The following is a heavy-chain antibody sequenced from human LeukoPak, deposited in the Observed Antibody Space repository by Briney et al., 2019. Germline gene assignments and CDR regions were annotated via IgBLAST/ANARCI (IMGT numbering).Heavy chain of an antibody. CDR3: AREMVAVARRGSFDY. CDR2: IYPGVSDT. D-gene: IGHD2-8*01. J-gene: IGHJ4*02. CDR1: GYTFTNYW. Sequence: GESLRISCKASGYTFTNYWIGWVRQLPGKGLEWMGIIYPGVSDTRYRPSLEGQVTISADKSTSTAYLQWSRLKTSESSMYFCAREMVAVARRGSFDYWGQGTLVTVSS. V-gene: IGHV5-51*01.